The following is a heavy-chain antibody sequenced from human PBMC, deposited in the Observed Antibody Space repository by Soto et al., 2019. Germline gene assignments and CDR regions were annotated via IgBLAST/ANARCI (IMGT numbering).Heavy chain of an antibody. CDR3: AKSSFYGDFRYFDS. J-gene: IGHJ4*02. CDR1: GFTFSDSP. CDR2: FSGSGGTT. D-gene: IGHD4-17*01. Sequence: EVQLLESGGGLVQPGGSLRLSCAASGFTFSDSPMPWVRQAPGKGLEWVSTFSGSGGTTYYADSVKGRFTISRDNSKNALFLQMSPLRADDTAVYYCAKSSFYGDFRYFDSWGQGAPVSVSS. V-gene: IGHV3-23*01.